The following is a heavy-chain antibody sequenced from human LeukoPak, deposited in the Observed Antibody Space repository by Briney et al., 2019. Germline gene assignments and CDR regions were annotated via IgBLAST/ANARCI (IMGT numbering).Heavy chain of an antibody. CDR1: GGSISSHY. V-gene: IGHV4-59*11. CDR2: IYYSGST. CDR3: ARTLVGATHNWFDP. J-gene: IGHJ5*02. D-gene: IGHD1-26*01. Sequence: SETLSLTCTVSGGSISSHYWSWIRQPPGKGLEWIGYIYYSGSTNYNPSPKSRVTISVDTSKNQFSLKLSSVTAADTAVYYCARTLVGATHNWFDPWGQGTLVTVSS.